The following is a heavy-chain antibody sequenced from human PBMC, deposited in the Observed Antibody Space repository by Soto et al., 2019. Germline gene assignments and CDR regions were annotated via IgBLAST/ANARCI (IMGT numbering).Heavy chain of an antibody. CDR2: IYPGDSDT. V-gene: IGHV5-51*01. CDR1: GYSFTSYW. CDR3: ARCLIVYCSGGSCKYYFDY. Sequence: PGESLKISCKGSGYSFTSYWIGWVRQMPGKGLEWMGIIYPGDSDTRYSPSFQGQVTISADKSISTASLKLSSVTAADTAVYYCARCLIVYCSGGSCKYYFDYWGQGTLVTVSS. J-gene: IGHJ4*02. D-gene: IGHD2-15*01.